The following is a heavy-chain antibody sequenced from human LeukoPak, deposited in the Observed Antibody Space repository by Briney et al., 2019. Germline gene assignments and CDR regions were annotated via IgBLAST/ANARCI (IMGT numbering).Heavy chain of an antibody. D-gene: IGHD3-22*01. CDR1: GFTFNNYA. CDR3: AKDGIGGIYYDSSGYFDN. Sequence: PGGSLRLSCAASGFTFNNYAMSWVRQAPGKGLEWVSAISGSGGSTYYADPLKGRFTISRDNSKNTLYLQMNSLRAEGTALYYCAKDGIGGIYYDSSGYFDNWGQGTLVTVSS. CDR2: ISGSGGST. V-gene: IGHV3-23*01. J-gene: IGHJ4*02.